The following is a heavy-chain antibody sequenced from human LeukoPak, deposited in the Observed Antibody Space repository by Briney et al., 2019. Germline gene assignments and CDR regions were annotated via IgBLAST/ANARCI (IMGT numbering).Heavy chain of an antibody. V-gene: IGHV4-34*01. D-gene: IGHD3-9*01. CDR1: GGSFSGYY. CDR3: ARGLVGSEADILTGYYRYFDY. Sequence: SETLSLTCAVYGGSFSGYYWSWIRQPPGKGLEWIGVINHSGSTNYNPSLKSRVTISVDTSKNQFSLKLSSVTAADTAVYYCARGLVGSEADILTGYYRYFDYWGQGTLVTVSS. CDR2: INHSGST. J-gene: IGHJ4*02.